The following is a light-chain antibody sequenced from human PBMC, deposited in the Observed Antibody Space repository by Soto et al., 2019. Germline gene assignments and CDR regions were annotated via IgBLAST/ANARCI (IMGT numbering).Light chain of an antibody. CDR1: QSVRSN. Sequence: EIVMTQSPATLSVSPGERATLSCRASQSVRSNLAWYQQKPGQAPRLLIYGASTRATGIPARFSGSGSGTEFTLTISSLQSEDFAVYYCQQYNNWPSCAFGPGTRVDIK. CDR3: QQYNNWPSCA. J-gene: IGKJ3*01. V-gene: IGKV3-15*01. CDR2: GAS.